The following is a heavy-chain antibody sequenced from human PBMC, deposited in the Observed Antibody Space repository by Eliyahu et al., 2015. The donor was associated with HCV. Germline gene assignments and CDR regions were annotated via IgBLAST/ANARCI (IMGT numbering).Heavy chain of an antibody. CDR3: ARDRDFSDGSKKGLDS. D-gene: IGHD2-15*01. Sequence: EVQLVESGGGLVQPGGSLRLSCAASGFSFNDYSXNWVRQAPGKGLEWLAYISSRSDTVYYAESVKGRFSISRDNAKSSLDLQMNSLRAEDTAVYYCARDRDFSDGSKKGLDSWGQGVPVTVSS. V-gene: IGHV3-48*01. J-gene: IGHJ4*02. CDR1: GFSFNDYS. CDR2: ISSRSDTV.